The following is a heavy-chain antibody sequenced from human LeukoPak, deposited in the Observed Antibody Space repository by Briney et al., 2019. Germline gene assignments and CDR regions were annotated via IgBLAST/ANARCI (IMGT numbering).Heavy chain of an antibody. Sequence: GASVKVSCKASGYTFTGYYMHWVRQAPGQGLEWMGWINPNSGGTNYAQKFQGRVTMTRDTSISTAYMELSRLRSDDTAVYYCASPGARYYYDSSGYYCWGQGTLVTVSS. CDR1: GYTFTGYY. CDR3: ASPGARYYYDSSGYYC. D-gene: IGHD3-22*01. CDR2: INPNSGGT. J-gene: IGHJ4*02. V-gene: IGHV1-2*02.